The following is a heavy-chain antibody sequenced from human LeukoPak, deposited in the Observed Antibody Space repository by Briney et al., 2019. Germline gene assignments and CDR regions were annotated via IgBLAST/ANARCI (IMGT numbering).Heavy chain of an antibody. CDR1: GYTLTTYG. J-gene: IGHJ4*02. Sequence: ASVKVSCKASGYTLTTYGISWVRQAPGQGLEWMGWISAYNGNTNYAQNLQGRVTMTTDTSTSTAYMELRSLRYDDTAVYYCARSVGTTDDYWGQGTLVTVSS. CDR3: ARSVGTTDDY. V-gene: IGHV1-18*01. D-gene: IGHD2-2*01. CDR2: ISAYNGNT.